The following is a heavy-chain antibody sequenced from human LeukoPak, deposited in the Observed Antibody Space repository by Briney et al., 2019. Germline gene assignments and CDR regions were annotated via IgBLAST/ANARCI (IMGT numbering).Heavy chain of an antibody. J-gene: IGHJ3*02. V-gene: IGHV3-66*01. Sequence: GGSLRLSCAASGFTVSSNYMSWVRQAPGKGLEWVSVIYSGGSTYYADSVKGRFTISRDNSKNTLYLQMNSLRAEDTAVYYCARSFDYYDSPGAFDIWGQGTMVTVSS. CDR3: ARSFDYYDSPGAFDI. CDR2: IYSGGST. CDR1: GFTVSSNY. D-gene: IGHD3-22*01.